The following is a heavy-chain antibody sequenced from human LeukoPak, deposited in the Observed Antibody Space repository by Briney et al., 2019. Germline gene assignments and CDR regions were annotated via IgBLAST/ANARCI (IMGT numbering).Heavy chain of an antibody. D-gene: IGHD3-10*01. Sequence: ASVKVSCKASGYTFTSYGISWVRQAPGQGLEWMGWISAYNGNTNYAQKLQGRVTMTTDTSTSTAYMELRSLRPDDTAVYYCARKGEHYYDSGKLWPAWFDPWGQGTLVTVSS. CDR2: ISAYNGNT. J-gene: IGHJ5*02. V-gene: IGHV1-18*01. CDR3: ARKGEHYYDSGKLWPAWFDP. CDR1: GYTFTSYG.